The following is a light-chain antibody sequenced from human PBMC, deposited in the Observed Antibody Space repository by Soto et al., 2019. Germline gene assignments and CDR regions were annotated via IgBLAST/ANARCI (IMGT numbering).Light chain of an antibody. V-gene: IGLV2-14*01. CDR1: SSDVGTYKY. J-gene: IGLJ2*01. Sequence: QSALTQPASVSGSPGQSITISCTGTSSDVGTYKYVYWYQQLPGKAPKLMIYEVSNRPSGVSNRFSGSKSGNTASLTISELQAEDEADYYCSSYTSRSTPVFGGGTKVTVL. CDR2: EVS. CDR3: SSYTSRSTPV.